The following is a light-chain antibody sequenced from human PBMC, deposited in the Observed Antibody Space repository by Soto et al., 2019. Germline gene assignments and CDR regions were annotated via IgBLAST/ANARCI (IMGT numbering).Light chain of an antibody. V-gene: IGKV1-5*03. CDR2: KAS. Sequence: DIQMTQSPSTLSASVGDRVTITCRASQSISSWFAWYQQKPGKAPNLLIYKASSLESGVPSRFSGSGSGTEFTLTISSLQPDDFATYYCQQYNSYTWTFGQGTKVDIK. CDR3: QQYNSYTWT. CDR1: QSISSW. J-gene: IGKJ1*01.